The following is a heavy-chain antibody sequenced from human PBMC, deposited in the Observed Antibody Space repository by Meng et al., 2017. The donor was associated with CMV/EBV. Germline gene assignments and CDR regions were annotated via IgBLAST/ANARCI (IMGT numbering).Heavy chain of an antibody. J-gene: IGHJ4*02. CDR1: GFTVSSNY. Sequence: EVRPLGSGGGLVRPGGSLRLSCAASGFTVSSNYMSWVRQAPGKGLEWVSVIYSGGSTYYADSVKGRFTISRDNSKNQFSLKLSSVTAADTAVYYCARTGEYPTFDYWGQGTLVTVSS. D-gene: IGHD2/OR15-2a*01. CDR2: IYSGGST. V-gene: IGHV3-66*01. CDR3: ARTGEYPTFDY.